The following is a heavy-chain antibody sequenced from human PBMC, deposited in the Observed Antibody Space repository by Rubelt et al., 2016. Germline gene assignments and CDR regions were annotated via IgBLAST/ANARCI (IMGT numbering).Heavy chain of an antibody. Sequence: QVQLVQSGAEVKKPGASVKVSCKASGYTFTTYGINWVRQAPGQGLEWMGWISAYNGNTNHAQKLQGRCTMTTDPSTSTAYMELRSLRADDTAVYYCAREAYSGRYPLIDYWGQGTLVTVSS. CDR3: AREAYSGRYPLIDY. D-gene: IGHD1-26*01. J-gene: IGHJ4*02. CDR1: GYTFTTYG. CDR2: ISAYNGNT. V-gene: IGHV1-18*01.